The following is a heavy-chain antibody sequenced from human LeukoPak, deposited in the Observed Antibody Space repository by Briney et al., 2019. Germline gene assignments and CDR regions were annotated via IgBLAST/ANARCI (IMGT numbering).Heavy chain of an antibody. V-gene: IGHV4-59*01. Sequence: SETLSRTCTVSGGSISSYYWSWIRQPPGKGLEWIGYIYYSGSTNYNPSLKSRVTISVDTSKNQFSLKLSSVTAADTAVYYCAREVEMATSVAFDIWGQGTMVTVSS. J-gene: IGHJ3*02. CDR2: IYYSGST. CDR1: GGSISSYY. D-gene: IGHD5-24*01. CDR3: AREVEMATSVAFDI.